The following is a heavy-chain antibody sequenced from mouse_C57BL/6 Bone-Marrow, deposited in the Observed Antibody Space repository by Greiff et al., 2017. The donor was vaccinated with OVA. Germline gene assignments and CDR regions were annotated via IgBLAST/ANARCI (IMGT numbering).Heavy chain of an antibody. J-gene: IGHJ4*01. D-gene: IGHD2-4*01. V-gene: IGHV1-81*01. Sequence: QVQLQQSGAELARPGASVKLSCKASGYTFTSYGISWVKQRTGQGLEWIGEIYPRSGNTYYNEKFKGKGTLTADKSSSTAYMELRSLTSEDSAVYFCARSGYDYDGGDYAMDYWGQGTSVTVSS. CDR3: ARSGYDYDGGDYAMDY. CDR2: IYPRSGNT. CDR1: GYTFTSYG.